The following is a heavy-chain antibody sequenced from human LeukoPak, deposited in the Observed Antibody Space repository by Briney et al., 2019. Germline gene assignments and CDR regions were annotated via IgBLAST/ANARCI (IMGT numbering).Heavy chain of an antibody. CDR2: INPNSGGT. CDR1: GYTFTGYY. V-gene: IGHV1-2*04. Sequence: GASVKVSCKASGYTFTGYYMHWVRQAPGQGLEWMGWINPNSGGTNYAQKFQGWVTMTRDTSISTAYMELSRLRSDDTAVYYCARSNTGNGYDWRDWFDPWGQGTLVTVSS. D-gene: IGHD5-12*01. CDR3: ARSNTGNGYDWRDWFDP. J-gene: IGHJ5*02.